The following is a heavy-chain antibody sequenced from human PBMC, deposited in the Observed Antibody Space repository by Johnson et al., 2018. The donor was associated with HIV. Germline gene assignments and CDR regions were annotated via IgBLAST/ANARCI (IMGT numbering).Heavy chain of an antibody. Sequence: QVQLVESGGGVVQPGGSLRLSCAASGFTFSSYGMHWVRQAPGKGLEWVAVISYDGSNKYYADSVKGRFTISRDNSKNTLYLQMNSLRAEDTAVYYCLFGGFDIWGQGTMVTVSS. J-gene: IGHJ3*02. CDR3: LFGGFDI. D-gene: IGHD4-23*01. CDR1: GFTFSSYG. V-gene: IGHV3-33*05. CDR2: ISYDGSNK.